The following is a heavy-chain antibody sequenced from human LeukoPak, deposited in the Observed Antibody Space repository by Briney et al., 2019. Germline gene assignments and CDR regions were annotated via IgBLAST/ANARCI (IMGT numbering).Heavy chain of an antibody. CDR2: IRYDGSNK. CDR3: ARNGDYGDDY. CDR1: GFTFSSYG. V-gene: IGHV3-30*02. J-gene: IGHJ4*02. Sequence: GGSLRLSCAASGFTFSSYGMHWVRQAPGKGLEWVTFIRYDGSNKYYADSVKGRFTISRDNSKNTLYLQMNSLRAEDTAVYYCARNGDYGDDYWGQGTLVTVSS. D-gene: IGHD3-16*01.